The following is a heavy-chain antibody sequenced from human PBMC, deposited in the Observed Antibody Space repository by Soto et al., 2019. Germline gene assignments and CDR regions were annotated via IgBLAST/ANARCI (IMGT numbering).Heavy chain of an antibody. CDR2: IYNNETF. CDR3: ARVPLRYSSSHNFDS. J-gene: IGHJ4*02. CDR1: VASVSSGSFY. V-gene: IGHV4-61*01. Sequence: ETLSLTCSVSVASVSSGSFYWSWVRQPPGKGLEWIGFIYNNETFNYNPSLKSRVTLSVDTSKHQFSLKLSSVTAADTAVYYCARVPLRYSSSHNFDSWGQGVLVTVS. D-gene: IGHD6-19*01.